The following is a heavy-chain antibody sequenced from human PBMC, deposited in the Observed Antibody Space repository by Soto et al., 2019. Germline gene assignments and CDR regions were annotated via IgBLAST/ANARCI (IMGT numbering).Heavy chain of an antibody. CDR2: IYPGDSDT. CDR1: GYSFTSYW. Sequence: PGESLKISCKGSGYSFTSYWIGWVRQMPGKGLEWMGIIYPGDSDTRYSPSFQGQVTISADKSISTAYLQWSSLKASDTAMYYCARLMTTVTNWLYGMDVWGQGTKVTVSS. D-gene: IGHD4-17*01. V-gene: IGHV5-51*01. CDR3: ARLMTTVTNWLYGMDV. J-gene: IGHJ6*02.